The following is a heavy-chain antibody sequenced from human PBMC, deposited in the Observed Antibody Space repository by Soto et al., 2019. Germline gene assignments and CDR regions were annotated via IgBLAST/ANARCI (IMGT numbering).Heavy chain of an antibody. CDR3: VKDWTGDTCPCMDV. J-gene: IGHJ6*01. V-gene: IGHV3-23*01. CDR2: ISGSDGST. D-gene: IGHD2-8*02. Sequence: EVQLLESGGGLVQPGGSLRLSCAASGFTFNNYAMTWVRQAPGKGLEGVSTISGSDGSTYYADSVKGRFTISRDNSKNALYLQMSSLRAEDTALYYCVKDWTGDTCPCMDVWGQGTTVTVSS. CDR1: GFTFNNYA.